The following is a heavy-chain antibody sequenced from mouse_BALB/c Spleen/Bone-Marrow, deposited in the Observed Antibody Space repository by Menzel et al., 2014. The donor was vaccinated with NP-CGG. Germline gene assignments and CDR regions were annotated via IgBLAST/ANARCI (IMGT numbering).Heavy chain of an antibody. V-gene: IGHV14-3*02. J-gene: IGHJ2*01. Sequence: VQLQQSGAELVKPGASVKLSCTASGFNIKDTYMHWVKQRPEQGLEWIGRIDPANGNTKYDPKFQGKATITADTSSNTAYLQCSSLTSEDTAVYYCARGYYDYDLDYWGQGTPLTVSS. CDR2: IDPANGNT. CDR3: ARGYYDYDLDY. CDR1: GFNIKDTY. D-gene: IGHD2-4*01.